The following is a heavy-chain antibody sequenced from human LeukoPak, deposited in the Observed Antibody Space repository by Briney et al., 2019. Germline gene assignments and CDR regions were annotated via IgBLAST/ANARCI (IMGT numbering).Heavy chain of an antibody. Sequence: PGGSLRLSCVTSKFNFNTYGMTWVRQAPGKGLEWVSSISGSGGSTQYAASVQGRFATSRDNSKSTLYLQMNSLRAEDTAVYYCAKDPNGDYIGTFDIWGQGTMVTVSS. V-gene: IGHV3-23*01. D-gene: IGHD4-17*01. CDR2: ISGSGGST. J-gene: IGHJ3*02. CDR1: KFNFNTYG. CDR3: AKDPNGDYIGTFDI.